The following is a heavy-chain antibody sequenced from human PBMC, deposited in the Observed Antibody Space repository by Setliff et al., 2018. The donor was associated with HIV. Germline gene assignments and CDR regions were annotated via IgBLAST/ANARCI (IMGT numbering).Heavy chain of an antibody. D-gene: IGHD1-26*01. CDR2: ISADGSDT. J-gene: IGHJ4*02. Sequence: GGSLRLSCAASGFTFSSYWIHWVRQAPGKGLVWVSRISADGSDTSYADSVKGRFTISRDNAMNTAYLQMNSLRAEDTAIYYCAKENGIDSYFHYWGQGTLVTVSS. V-gene: IGHV3-74*01. CDR1: GFTFSSYW. CDR3: AKENGIDSYFHY.